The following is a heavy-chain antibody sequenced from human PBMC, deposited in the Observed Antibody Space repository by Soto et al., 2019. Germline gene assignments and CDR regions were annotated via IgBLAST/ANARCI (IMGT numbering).Heavy chain of an antibody. CDR1: GFTFSSYA. V-gene: IGHV3-23*01. J-gene: IGHJ4*02. Sequence: EVQLLESGGGLVQPGGSLRLSCAASGFTFSSYAMRWVRQAPGKGLEWVADISGSGGSTYYADSVKGRFTISRDNSKNTLHVKMNSLSAEDTAVYYCAKEWSYSSGWSHVDYWGQGTLVTVSS. CDR2: ISGSGGST. D-gene: IGHD6-19*01. CDR3: AKEWSYSSGWSHVDY.